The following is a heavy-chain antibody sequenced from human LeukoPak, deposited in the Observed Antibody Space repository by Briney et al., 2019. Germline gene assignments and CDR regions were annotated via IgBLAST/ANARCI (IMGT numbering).Heavy chain of an antibody. D-gene: IGHD4-17*01. CDR3: ATEVVGYGDVHYFDS. J-gene: IGHJ4*02. CDR1: GYTLTEVS. V-gene: IGHV1-24*01. Sequence: ASVKVSCKIPGYTLTEVSMHWVRQAPGKGLEWMGGFDPADGEPIYVQKFQGRVTMSEDTSTDTAYMDLSSLRSEDTAVYYCATEVVGYGDVHYFDSWGQGTLVTVSS. CDR2: FDPADGEP.